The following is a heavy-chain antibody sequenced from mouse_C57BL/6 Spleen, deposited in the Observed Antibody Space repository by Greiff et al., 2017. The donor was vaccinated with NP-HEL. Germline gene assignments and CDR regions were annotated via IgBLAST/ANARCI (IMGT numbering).Heavy chain of an antibody. CDR2: IYPGSGST. V-gene: IGHV1-55*01. CDR3: ARYPYYGNWDYAMDY. J-gene: IGHJ4*01. D-gene: IGHD2-10*01. Sequence: QVQLQQPGAELVKPGASVKMSCKASGYTFTSYWITWVKQRPGQGLEWIGDIYPGSGSTNYNEKFKSKATLTVDTSSSTAYMQLSSLTSEDSAVYYCARYPYYGNWDYAMDYWGQGTSVTVSS. CDR1: GYTFTSYW.